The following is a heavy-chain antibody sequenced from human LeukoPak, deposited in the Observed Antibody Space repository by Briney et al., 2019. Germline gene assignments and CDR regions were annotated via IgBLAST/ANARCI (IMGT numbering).Heavy chain of an antibody. V-gene: IGHV3-21*01. D-gene: IGHD2-15*01. Sequence: GGSLRLSCAASGFTFSSYWMSWVRQAPGKGLEWVSSISSSSSYIYYADSVKGRFTISRDNAKNSLYLQMNSLRAEDTAVYYCARDAAGCSGGSCYSAEYFQHWGQGTLVTVSS. CDR1: GFTFSSYW. CDR3: ARDAAGCSGGSCYSAEYFQH. CDR2: ISSSSSYI. J-gene: IGHJ1*01.